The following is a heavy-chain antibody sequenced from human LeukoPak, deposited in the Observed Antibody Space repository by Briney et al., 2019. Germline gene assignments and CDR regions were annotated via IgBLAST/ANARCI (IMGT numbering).Heavy chain of an antibody. Sequence: PSETLSLTCTVSGGSISSSSYYWGWIRQPPGKGLEWIGSIYYSGSTYYNPSLKSRVTISVDTSKNQFSLKLSSVTAADTAVYYCARRRGGYIYQYDWFDPWGQGTLVTVSS. CDR1: GGSISSSSYY. D-gene: IGHD3-16*01. CDR3: ARRRGGYIYQYDWFDP. V-gene: IGHV4-39*07. CDR2: IYYSGST. J-gene: IGHJ5*02.